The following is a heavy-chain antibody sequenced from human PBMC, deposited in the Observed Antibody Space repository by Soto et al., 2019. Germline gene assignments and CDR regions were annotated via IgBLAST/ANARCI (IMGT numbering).Heavy chain of an antibody. V-gene: IGHV3-30*03. CDR1: GFTFSSYG. CDR2: ISYDGSNI. Sequence: QVQLVESGGGVVQPGRSLRLSCAASGFTFSSYGMHWVRQAPGKGLEWVAVISYDGSNIYYADSVKGRFTISRDNSKNTLYLQMNSLRAEDTAVYYCVPLYCSSTSCYPDYWGQGTLVTVSS. D-gene: IGHD2-2*01. J-gene: IGHJ4*02. CDR3: VPLYCSSTSCYPDY.